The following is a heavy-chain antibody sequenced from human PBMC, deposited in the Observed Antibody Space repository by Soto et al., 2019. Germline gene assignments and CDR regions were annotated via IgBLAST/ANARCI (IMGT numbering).Heavy chain of an antibody. CDR3: ARGGLRYYDFWSGYNWFDP. CDR1: GGTFSSYA. V-gene: IGHV1-69*13. Sequence: ASVKVSCKASGGTFSSYAISWVRQAPAQGLEWMGGIIPIFGTANYAQKFQGRVTITADESTSTDYMELSSLRSEDTAVYYCARGGLRYYDFWSGYNWFDPWGQGTLVTVSS. CDR2: IIPIFGTA. J-gene: IGHJ5*02. D-gene: IGHD3-3*01.